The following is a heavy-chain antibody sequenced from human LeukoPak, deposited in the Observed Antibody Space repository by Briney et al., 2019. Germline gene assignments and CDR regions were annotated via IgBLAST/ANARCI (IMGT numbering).Heavy chain of an antibody. CDR3: ARLVSRMALAGADY. Sequence: GGSLRVSCAASGFTFSSYSMNWVRQAPGKGLEWVSSISSSSTYIYYADSVKGRYTVSRDNAENSLYLQMNSLRAEDTAVYYCARLVSRMALAGADYWGQGTLVTVSS. CDR1: GFTFSSYS. V-gene: IGHV3-21*06. D-gene: IGHD6-19*01. CDR2: ISSSSTYI. J-gene: IGHJ4*02.